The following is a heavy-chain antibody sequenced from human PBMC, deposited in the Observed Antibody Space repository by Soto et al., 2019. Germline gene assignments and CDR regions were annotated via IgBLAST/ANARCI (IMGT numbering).Heavy chain of an antibody. CDR2: INTYNGKT. CDR1: GNIFTSYG. CDR3: AMVDVYVTPSPQDV. V-gene: IGHV1-18*01. D-gene: IGHD3-16*01. J-gene: IGHJ6*02. Sequence: VQLVQSGAEVRNPGASAKVSCKTSGNIFTSYGIAWARQAPGQGLEWMGWINTYNGKTNYAQNLQGRVTLSTDTSTSTAYMELRSLRSNDTAIYYCAMVDVYVTPSPQDVWGQGTTVIVSS.